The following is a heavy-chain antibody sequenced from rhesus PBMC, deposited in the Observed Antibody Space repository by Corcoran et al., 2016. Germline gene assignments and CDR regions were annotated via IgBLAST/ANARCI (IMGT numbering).Heavy chain of an antibody. D-gene: IGHD4-23*01. CDR2: IYGSGSST. CDR3: ASDRRRIQFGY. J-gene: IGHJ4*01. V-gene: IGHV4S11*01. Sequence: QAQLQESGPGLVKPSETPAPTCAVPGGSISDDYYWSWNRQPRGKGLELIGYIYGSGSSTTYNPSLKSLVTLSVDTSKNQLSLKLSSVTAADTAVYYCASDRRRIQFGYWGQGVLVTVSS. CDR1: GGSISDDYY.